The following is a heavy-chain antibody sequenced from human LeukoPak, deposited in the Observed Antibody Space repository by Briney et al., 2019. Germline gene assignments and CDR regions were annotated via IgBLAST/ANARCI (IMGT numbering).Heavy chain of an antibody. D-gene: IGHD6-19*01. J-gene: IGHJ4*02. CDR3: ARGGIAVAQPIDY. CDR2: ISSSGSTI. V-gene: IGHV3-48*03. CDR1: GFTFSSYE. Sequence: GSLRLSFAASGFTFSSYEMNWVRQAPGKGLEWVSYISSSGSTIYYADSVKGRFTISRDNAKNSLYLQMNSLRAEDTAVYYCARGGIAVAQPIDYWGQGTLVTVSS.